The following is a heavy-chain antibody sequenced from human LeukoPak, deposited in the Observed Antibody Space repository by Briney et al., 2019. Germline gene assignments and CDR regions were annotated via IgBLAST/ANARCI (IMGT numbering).Heavy chain of an antibody. CDR2: IGWNSGSI. CDR1: GFTFDDYA. J-gene: IGHJ4*02. CDR3: AKALLDCSSTSCYPIFDY. V-gene: IGHV3-9*01. Sequence: GGSLRLSCAASGFTFDDYAMHWVRQAPGKGLEWVSGIGWNSGSIGYADSVKGRFTISRDNAKNSLYLQMNSLRAEDTALYYCAKALLDCSSTSCYPIFDYWGQGTLVTVSS. D-gene: IGHD2-2*01.